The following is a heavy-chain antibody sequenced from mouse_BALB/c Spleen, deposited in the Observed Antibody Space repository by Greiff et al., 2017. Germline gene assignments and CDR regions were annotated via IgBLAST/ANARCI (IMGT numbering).Heavy chain of an antibody. Sequence: VQLKESGPGLVKPSQSLSLTCSVTGYSITSGYYWNWIRQFPGNKLEWMGYISYDGSNNYNPSLKNRISITRDTSKNQFFLKLNSVTTEDTATYYCARRFYWYFDVWGAGTTVTVSS. CDR3: ARRFYWYFDV. CDR1: GYSITSGYY. V-gene: IGHV3-6*02. J-gene: IGHJ1*01. CDR2: ISYDGSN.